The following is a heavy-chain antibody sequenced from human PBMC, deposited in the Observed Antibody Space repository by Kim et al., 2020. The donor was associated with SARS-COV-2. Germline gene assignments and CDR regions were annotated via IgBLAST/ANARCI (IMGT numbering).Heavy chain of an antibody. V-gene: IGHV3-23*01. Sequence: GGSLRLSCVASGFTFTNYAMSWVRQVPGKGLEWVSGLSSGGGSTHYADSVKGRFTISRDNSKNTLYVQMDSLRAEDTAVYYCAKDRVGVTRGNFDFWGQGALVTVSS. J-gene: IGHJ4*02. CDR1: GFTFTNYA. CDR2: LSSGGGST. D-gene: IGHD1-26*01. CDR3: AKDRVGVTRGNFDF.